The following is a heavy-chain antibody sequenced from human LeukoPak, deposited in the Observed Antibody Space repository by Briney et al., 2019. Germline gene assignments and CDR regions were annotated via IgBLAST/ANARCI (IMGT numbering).Heavy chain of an antibody. D-gene: IGHD1-1*01. CDR2: INPSSGGT. CDR3: AREGRRGSWNY. CDR1: GYTFTSYH. J-gene: IGHJ4*02. Sequence: ASVKVSCKASGYTFTSYHMDWVRQAPGQGLEWMGWINPSSGGTNNAQKFQGRVTMTRDTSISTAYMELSRLRSDDTAVYYCAREGRRGSWNYWGQGTLVTVSS. V-gene: IGHV1-2*02.